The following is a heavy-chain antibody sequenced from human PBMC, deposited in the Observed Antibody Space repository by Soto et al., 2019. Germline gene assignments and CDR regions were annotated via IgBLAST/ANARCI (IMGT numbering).Heavy chain of an antibody. V-gene: IGHV1-69*13. CDR2: IIPIFGTA. CDR1: GGTFSSYA. CDR3: ASAHIVVVTAIRVNYYYGMDV. J-gene: IGHJ6*02. Sequence: GASVKVSCKASGGTFSSYAISWVRQAPGQGLEWMGGIIPIFGTANYAQKFQGRVTITADESTSTAYMELSSLRSEDTAVYYCASAHIVVVTAIRVNYYYGMDVWDQGTTVTVSS. D-gene: IGHD2-21*02.